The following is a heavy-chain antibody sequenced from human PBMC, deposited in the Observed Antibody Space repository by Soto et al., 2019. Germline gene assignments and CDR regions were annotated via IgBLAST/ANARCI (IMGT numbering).Heavy chain of an antibody. Sequence: SETLSLTCTVSGGSISSGDYYWSWIRQPPGKGLEWIGYIYYSGSTYYNPSLKSRVTISVDTSKNQFSLKLSSVTAADTAVYYCARSGYYYDSSGYYYWGQGTMVTVYS. CDR2: IYYSGST. J-gene: IGHJ4*02. CDR3: ARSGYYYDSSGYYY. D-gene: IGHD3-22*01. CDR1: GGSISSGDYY. V-gene: IGHV4-30-4*01.